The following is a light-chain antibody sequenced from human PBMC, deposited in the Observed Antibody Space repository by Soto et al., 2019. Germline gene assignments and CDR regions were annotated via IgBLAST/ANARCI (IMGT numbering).Light chain of an antibody. J-gene: IGKJ4*01. CDR3: QQRSNWLT. Sequence: EVVLTQSPATLSLSPGERATLSCRASQSVSSYLAWYQQKPGQAPRLLIYDAFNRAPGIPTRFSGSGSGTDFTLTIISLEPEDFAVYYCQQRSNWLTFGGGTKVEIK. V-gene: IGKV3-11*01. CDR1: QSVSSY. CDR2: DAF.